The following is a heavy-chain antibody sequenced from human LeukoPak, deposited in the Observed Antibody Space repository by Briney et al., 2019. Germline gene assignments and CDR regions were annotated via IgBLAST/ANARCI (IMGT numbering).Heavy chain of an antibody. V-gene: IGHV3-21*01. CDR3: AELGITMIGGV. D-gene: IGHD3-10*02. J-gene: IGHJ6*04. Sequence: GGSLRLSCAASGFAFGHYTMHWVRQAPGRGLEWVSSISRSSTYIYYADSVKGRFTISRDNAKNSLYLQMNSLRAEDTAVYYCAELGITMIGGVWGKGTTVTISS. CDR2: ISRSSTYI. CDR1: GFAFGHYT.